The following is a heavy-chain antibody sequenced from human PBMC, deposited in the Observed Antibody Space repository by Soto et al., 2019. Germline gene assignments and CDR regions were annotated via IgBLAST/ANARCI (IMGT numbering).Heavy chain of an antibody. V-gene: IGHV5-51*01. CDR2: IYPGDSDT. CDR3: ARSSLGYCSSTSCRAAFDI. CDR1: GYSFTSYW. Sequence: GESLKISCKGSGYSFTSYWIGWVRQMPGKGLEWMGIIYPGDSDTRYSPSFQGQVTISADKSISTAYLQWSSLKASDTAMYYCARSSLGYCSSTSCRAAFDIWGQGTMVTVSS. D-gene: IGHD2-2*01. J-gene: IGHJ3*02.